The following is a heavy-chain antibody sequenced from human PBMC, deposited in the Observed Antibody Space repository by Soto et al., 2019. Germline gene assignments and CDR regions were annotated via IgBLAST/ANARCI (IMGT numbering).Heavy chain of an antibody. J-gene: IGHJ4*02. CDR1: GFTFSSYA. CDR2: ISYDGSNK. Sequence: GGSLRLSCAASGFTFSSYAMHWVRQAPGKGLEWVAVISYDGSNKYYADSVKGRFTISRDNSKNTLYLQMNSLRAEDTAVYYCARVGRGYDFSFDYWGQGTLVPVSS. V-gene: IGHV3-30-3*01. D-gene: IGHD5-12*01. CDR3: ARVGRGYDFSFDY.